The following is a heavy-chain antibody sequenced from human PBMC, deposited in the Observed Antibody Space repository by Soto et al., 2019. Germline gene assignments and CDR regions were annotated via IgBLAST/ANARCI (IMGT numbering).Heavy chain of an antibody. Sequence: SETLSLTCTVSGGSISSYYWSWIRQPPGKGLEWIGYIYYSGSTNYNPSLKSRVTISVDTSKNQFSLKLSAVTAADTALYFCARAEKNYCDGGGYPVDSWGQGTLVTVSS. V-gene: IGHV4-59*01. CDR3: ARAEKNYCDGGGYPVDS. CDR1: GGSISSYY. J-gene: IGHJ4*02. CDR2: IYYSGST. D-gene: IGHD3-22*01.